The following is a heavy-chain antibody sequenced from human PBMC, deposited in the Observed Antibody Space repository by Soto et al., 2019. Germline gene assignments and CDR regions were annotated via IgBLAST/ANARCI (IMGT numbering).Heavy chain of an antibody. CDR3: AKDSPSGDGDYFGTFDP. Sequence: SLRLSCAASGFTFDDYAMHWVRQAPGKGLEWVSGISWNSGSIGYADSVKGRFTISRDNAKNSLYLQMNSLRAEDTALYYCAKDSPSGDGDYFGTFDPWGQGTLVTVSS. CDR1: GFTFDDYA. CDR2: ISWNSGSI. J-gene: IGHJ5*02. D-gene: IGHD4-17*01. V-gene: IGHV3-9*01.